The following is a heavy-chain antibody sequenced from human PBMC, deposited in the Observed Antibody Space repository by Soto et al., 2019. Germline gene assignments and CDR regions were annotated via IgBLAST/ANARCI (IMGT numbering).Heavy chain of an antibody. CDR1: GGSISSSSYY. CDR2: IYNNGST. J-gene: IGHJ6*03. V-gene: IGHV4-39*07. Sequence: SETLSLTCTVSGGSISSSSYYWGWIRQPPGKVLEWIGDIYNNGSTYHNPSLKSRVTFSVDTSKNQFSLRLTSVTAADTALYYCARGEWMIRGADYYYYMDVWGKGTTVTVSS. D-gene: IGHD3-10*01. CDR3: ARGEWMIRGADYYYYMDV.